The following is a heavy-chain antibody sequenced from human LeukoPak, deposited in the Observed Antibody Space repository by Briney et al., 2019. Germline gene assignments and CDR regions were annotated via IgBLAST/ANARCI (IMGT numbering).Heavy chain of an antibody. CDR1: GGSISSYY. CDR2: IYYSGST. V-gene: IGHV4-59*08. CDR3: ARRGYSYGTGAFDI. J-gene: IGHJ3*02. Sequence: PSETLSLTCTVSGGSISSYYWSWIRQPPGKGLEGIGYIYYSGSTNYNPSLKSRVTISVDTSKNQFSLKLSSVTAADPAVYYCARRGYSYGTGAFDIWGQGTMVTVSS. D-gene: IGHD5-18*01.